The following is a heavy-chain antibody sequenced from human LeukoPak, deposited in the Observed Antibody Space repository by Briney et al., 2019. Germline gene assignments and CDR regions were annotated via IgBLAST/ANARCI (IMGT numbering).Heavy chain of an antibody. V-gene: IGHV5-51*01. CDR3: ATVRGGIVVAGRGAFDI. J-gene: IGHJ3*02. Sequence: GESLNISCEASGFNFNNYWVGWVRQMPGKGLEWMGIIYPGDYDTRYSPSFQGQVTISADKSISTAYLQWSSLKASDTAMYYCATVRGGIVVAGRGAFDIWGQGTMVTVSS. CDR1: GFNFNNYW. D-gene: IGHD6-19*01. CDR2: IYPGDYDT.